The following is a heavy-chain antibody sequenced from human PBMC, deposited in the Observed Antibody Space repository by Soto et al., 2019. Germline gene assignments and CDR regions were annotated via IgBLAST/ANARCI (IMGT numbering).Heavy chain of an antibody. CDR3: AREAV. Sequence: EVQLVESGGGLVQPGGSLRLYCAASGFTFSGYWMSWLRQAPGKGLEWVANIKQDGSEQYYVDSGKGRFTIARDNAKNSLYLQMNSLRAEDTAVYYCAREAVWGQGTTVTVSS. CDR2: IKQDGSEQ. CDR1: GFTFSGYW. V-gene: IGHV3-7*05. J-gene: IGHJ6*02.